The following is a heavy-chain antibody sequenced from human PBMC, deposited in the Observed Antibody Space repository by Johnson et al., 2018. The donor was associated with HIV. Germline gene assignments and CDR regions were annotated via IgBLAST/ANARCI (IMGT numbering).Heavy chain of an antibody. V-gene: IGHV3-30*03. CDR3: ARGRGALDI. J-gene: IGHJ3*02. CDR1: GFTFSGYG. D-gene: IGHD3-16*01. CDR2: ISYDGSNK. Sequence: QVQLVESGGGVVQPGRSLRLSCAASGFTFSGYGMHWVRQAPGKGLEWVAVISYDGSNKYYAESVKGRFTISRDNAKNTLYLQMNSLRAEDTAFYYCARGRGALDIWGQGTMVTVSS.